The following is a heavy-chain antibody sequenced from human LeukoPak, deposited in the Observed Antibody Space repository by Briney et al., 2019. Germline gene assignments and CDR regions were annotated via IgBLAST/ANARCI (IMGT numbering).Heavy chain of an antibody. V-gene: IGHV4-30-4*08. D-gene: IGHD1-26*01. CDR2: IYYSGST. Sequence: TSQTLSLTCTVSGGSISSGDYYWSWIRQPPGKGLEWIGYIYYSGSTYYNPSLKSRVTISVDTSKNQFSLKLSSLTAADAAVYYCARHQDGSSLFDYWGQGTLVTVSS. CDR3: ARHQDGSSLFDY. J-gene: IGHJ4*02. CDR1: GGSISSGDYY.